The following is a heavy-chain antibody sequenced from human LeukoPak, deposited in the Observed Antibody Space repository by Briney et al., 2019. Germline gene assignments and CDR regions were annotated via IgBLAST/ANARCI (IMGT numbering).Heavy chain of an antibody. CDR2: INHSGSP. J-gene: IGHJ4*02. CDR1: GGSFSGYY. Sequence: PSETLSLTCAVYGGSFSGYYWSWIRQPPGKGLEWIGEINHSGSPNYNPSLQSRVTISLDTSKNQFSLKLSSVTAADTAVYYCARGLSSIPVAGRDYFDSWGQGTLVTVSP. D-gene: IGHD6-19*01. CDR3: ARGLSSIPVAGRDYFDS. V-gene: IGHV4-34*01.